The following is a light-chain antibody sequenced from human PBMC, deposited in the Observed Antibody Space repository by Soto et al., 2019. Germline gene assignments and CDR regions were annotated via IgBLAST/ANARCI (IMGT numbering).Light chain of an antibody. Sequence: EKVMTQSPATLSVSPGESATLSCRASQSVNRNLAWYQQKPGQTPRLLIYGASTRAAGVPVRFSGSGSGTDFNLTISSLQSEDFAIYYCQQYFEWPPMTFGQGTKVDIK. CDR3: QQYFEWPPMT. V-gene: IGKV3-15*01. CDR2: GAS. J-gene: IGKJ1*01. CDR1: QSVNRN.